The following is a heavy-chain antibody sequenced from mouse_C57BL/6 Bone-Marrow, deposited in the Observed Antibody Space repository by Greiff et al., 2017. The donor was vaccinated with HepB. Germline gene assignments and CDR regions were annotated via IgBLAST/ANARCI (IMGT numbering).Heavy chain of an antibody. J-gene: IGHJ2*01. Sequence: EVKLVESGEGLVKPGGSLKLSCAASGFTFSSYAMSWVRQTPEKRLEWVAYISSGGDYIYYADTVKGRFTISRDNARNTLYLQMSSLKSEDTAMYYCTRGVGPYYFDYWGQGTTLTVSS. D-gene: IGHD1-1*02. CDR3: TRGVGPYYFDY. CDR2: ISSGGDYI. CDR1: GFTFSSYA. V-gene: IGHV5-9-1*02.